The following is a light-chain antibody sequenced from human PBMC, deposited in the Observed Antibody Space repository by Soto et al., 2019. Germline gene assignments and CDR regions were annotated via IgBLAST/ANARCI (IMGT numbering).Light chain of an antibody. CDR1: SSNIGAGYD. CDR2: GNT. Sequence: QLVLTQPPSVSGAPGQRVTISCTGSSSNIGAGYDVHWYQQLPGRAAKLLIYGNTNRPSGVPDRFSGSKSGTSASLAITGLQAEDEADYYCLSFDSSLSVVFGGGTKLTVL. CDR3: LSFDSSLSVV. J-gene: IGLJ2*01. V-gene: IGLV1-40*01.